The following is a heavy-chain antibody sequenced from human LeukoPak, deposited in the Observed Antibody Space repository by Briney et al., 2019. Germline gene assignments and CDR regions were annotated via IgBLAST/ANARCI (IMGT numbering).Heavy chain of an antibody. D-gene: IGHD6-19*01. CDR2: ISSSSYYI. Sequence: PGGSLRLSCAASGFTFSSYSMNWVRQAPGKGLEWVSSISSSSYYIYYADSVKGRFTISRDNSKNTLYLQMNSPRAEDTAVYYCARDGEYSSGWFYSYYYGMDVWGQGTTVTVSS. V-gene: IGHV3-21*01. J-gene: IGHJ6*02. CDR3: ARDGEYSSGWFYSYYYGMDV. CDR1: GFTFSSYS.